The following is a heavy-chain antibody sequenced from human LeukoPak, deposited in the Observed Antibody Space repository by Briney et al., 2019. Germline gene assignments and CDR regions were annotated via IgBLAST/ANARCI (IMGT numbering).Heavy chain of an antibody. CDR2: ISSSGSTI. Sequence: PGGSLRLSCAASGFTFSDYYMSWIRQAPGKGLEWVSYISSSGSTIYYADSVKGRFTISRDNAKNSLYLQMNSLRAADTAVYYCARDLRCSSTSCYETSWFDPWGQGTLATVSS. CDR3: ARDLRCSSTSCYETSWFDP. V-gene: IGHV3-11*04. D-gene: IGHD2-2*01. CDR1: GFTFSDYY. J-gene: IGHJ5*02.